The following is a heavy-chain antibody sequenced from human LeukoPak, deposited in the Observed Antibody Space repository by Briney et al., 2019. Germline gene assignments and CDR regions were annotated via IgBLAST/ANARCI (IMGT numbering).Heavy chain of an antibody. CDR1: GFTLSSHG. CDR3: VRGQWVEKYFDY. J-gene: IGHJ4*02. Sequence: AGGSLRLSCATSGFTLSSHGMHWVRQAPGKGLEWVAVIWNDGSKKYYADSVKGRFTVSRDNSESTLYLQMNSLRVEDTAVYYCVRGQWVEKYFDYWGQGTLVTVSS. V-gene: IGHV3-33*01. CDR2: IWNDGSKK. D-gene: IGHD6-19*01.